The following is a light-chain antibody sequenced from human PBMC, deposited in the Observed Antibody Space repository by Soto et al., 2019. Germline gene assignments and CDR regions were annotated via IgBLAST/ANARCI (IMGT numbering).Light chain of an antibody. Sequence: IVMTQSPATLSVSPGERATVPCRASQSVSNNLAWYQQKPGRAPSLLIYGASTRATGIPARFSGSGYGTEFTLTISSLQSEDFEVYYCQQYHKWPLTLGGG. J-gene: IGKJ4*01. CDR3: QQYHKWPLT. V-gene: IGKV3-15*01. CDR2: GAS. CDR1: QSVSNN.